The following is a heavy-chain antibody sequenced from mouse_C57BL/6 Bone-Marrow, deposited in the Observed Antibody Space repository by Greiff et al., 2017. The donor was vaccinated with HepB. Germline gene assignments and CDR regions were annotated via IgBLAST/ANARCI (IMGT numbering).Heavy chain of an antibody. V-gene: IGHV14-4*01. Sequence: LQESGAELVRPGASVKLSCTASGFNIKDDYMHWVKQRPEQGLEWIGWIDPENGDTEYASKFQGKATITADTSSNTAYLQLSSLTSEDTAVYYCTTTAQATWFAYWGQGTLVTVSA. CDR2: IDPENGDT. CDR1: GFNIKDDY. J-gene: IGHJ3*01. D-gene: IGHD3-2*02. CDR3: TTTAQATWFAY.